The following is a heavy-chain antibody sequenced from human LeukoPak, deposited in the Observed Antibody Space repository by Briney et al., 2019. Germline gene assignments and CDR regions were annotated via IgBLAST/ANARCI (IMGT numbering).Heavy chain of an antibody. V-gene: IGHV4-59*12. CDR1: CGSISSYY. CDR3: ARATFSSGWGTSNY. J-gene: IGHJ4*02. Sequence: PSETLSLTCTVSCGSISSYYWSWIRQPPGKGLEWIGYIYYSGSTNYNPSLKSRVTISVDTSKNQFSLKLTSVTAADTAVYYCARATFSSGWGTSNYWGQGTLVTVSS. CDR2: IYYSGST. D-gene: IGHD6-19*01.